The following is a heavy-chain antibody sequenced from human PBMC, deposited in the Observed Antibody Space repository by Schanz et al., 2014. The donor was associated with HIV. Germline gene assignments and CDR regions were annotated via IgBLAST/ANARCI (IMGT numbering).Heavy chain of an antibody. CDR3: ARDTLGTVYFFDY. D-gene: IGHD7-27*01. CDR1: GYTFSDHY. CDR2: INPNSGST. J-gene: IGHJ4*02. V-gene: IGHV1-2*02. Sequence: QVQLGQSGAEVKKPGASVKVSCKASGYTFSDHYMHWVRQAPGQGLEWMGWINPNSGSTIYAQKFQGRVTMTRDTSINTAYMEMSGLRSDDTAVYYCARDTLGTVYFFDYWGQGTLITVSS.